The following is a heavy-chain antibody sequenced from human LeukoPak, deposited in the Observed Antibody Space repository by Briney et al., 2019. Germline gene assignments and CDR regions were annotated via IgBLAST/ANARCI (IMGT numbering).Heavy chain of an antibody. D-gene: IGHD1-1*01. CDR3: ARGGTWPTRLDY. J-gene: IGHJ4*02. V-gene: IGHV4-4*07. Sequence: PSETLSLTCTVCGDSISNYDLTWIRQPAGKGLEWIGRIYGSGNTRYNPSLKSRVSMSINTSKNQFSLKLSSVTAADTAVYFCARGGTWPTRLDYWGQGTLVTVSS. CDR1: GDSISNYD. CDR2: IYGSGNT.